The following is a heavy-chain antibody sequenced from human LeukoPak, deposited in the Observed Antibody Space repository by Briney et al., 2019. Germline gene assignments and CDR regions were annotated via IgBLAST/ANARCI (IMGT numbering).Heavy chain of an antibody. D-gene: IGHD5-18*01. CDR2: ISWNSGSI. CDR1: GFTFDDYA. Sequence: GRSLRLSCAASGFTFDDYAMHWVRQAPGKGLEWVSGISWNSGSIGYADSVKGRFTISRDNAKNSLYLQMNSLRAEDTALYYCAKDAFKGLQLWLSGLDYWGQGTLVTVSS. CDR3: AKDAFKGLQLWLSGLDY. J-gene: IGHJ4*02. V-gene: IGHV3-9*01.